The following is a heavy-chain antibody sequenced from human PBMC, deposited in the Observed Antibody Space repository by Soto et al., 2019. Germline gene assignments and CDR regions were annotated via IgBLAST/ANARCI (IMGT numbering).Heavy chain of an antibody. Sequence: QVQLQESGPGLVKPSETLSLTCTVSGGSISSYYWSWIRQPPGKGLEWIGYIYYSGSTNYNPSLKSRVTISVDTSKNQFSLKLSSVTAADTAVYYCARGVASGSYFDYWGQGTLVTVSS. CDR1: GGSISSYY. CDR2: IYYSGST. J-gene: IGHJ4*02. CDR3: ARGVASGSYFDY. D-gene: IGHD1-26*01. V-gene: IGHV4-59*01.